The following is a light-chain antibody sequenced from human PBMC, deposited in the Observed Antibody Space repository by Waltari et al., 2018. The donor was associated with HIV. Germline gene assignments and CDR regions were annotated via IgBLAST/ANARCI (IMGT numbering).Light chain of an antibody. Sequence: DVVVTQSPDSLAVSLGEPATLSCKSSQSLLYNSNNKNYLAWYQQKPGQRPKLLIYWASTRESGVPDRFSGSGSGTDFTLTISRLQAEDFALYYCQQYNNFPLTFGGGTKVEIK. J-gene: IGKJ4*01. CDR3: QQYNNFPLT. V-gene: IGKV4-1*01. CDR2: WAS. CDR1: QSLLYNSNNKNY.